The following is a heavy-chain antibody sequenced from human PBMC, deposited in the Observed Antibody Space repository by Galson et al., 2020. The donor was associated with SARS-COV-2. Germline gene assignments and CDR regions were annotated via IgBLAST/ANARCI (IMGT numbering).Heavy chain of an antibody. J-gene: IGHJ4*02. V-gene: IGHV3-74*01. CDR3: ARAPDPTLWFDPYFDY. CDR2: INSDGSST. D-gene: IGHD3-10*01. CDR1: EFTFSSYW. Sequence: QAGGSLRLSCAASEFTFSSYWMHWVRQAPGKGLVWVSRINSDGSSTSYADSVKGRFTISRDNAKSTLYLQMNSLRAEDTAVYYCARAPDPTLWFDPYFDYWGQGTLVTVSS.